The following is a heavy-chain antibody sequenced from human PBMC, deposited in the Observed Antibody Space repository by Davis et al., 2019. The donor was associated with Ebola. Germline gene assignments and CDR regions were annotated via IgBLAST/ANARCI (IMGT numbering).Heavy chain of an antibody. J-gene: IGHJ4*02. CDR3: ARDPDYYDSSGYYLDY. CDR2: IIPILGIA. V-gene: IGHV1-69*04. Sequence: SVKVSCKASGGTFSSYAISWVRQAPGQGLEWMGRIIPILGIANYAQKFQGRVTITADKSTSTAYMELSSLRSEDTAVYYCARDPDYYDSSGYYLDYWGQGTLVTVSS. D-gene: IGHD3-22*01. CDR1: GGTFSSYA.